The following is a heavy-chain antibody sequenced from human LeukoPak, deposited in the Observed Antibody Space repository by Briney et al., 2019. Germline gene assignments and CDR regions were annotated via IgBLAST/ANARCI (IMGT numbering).Heavy chain of an antibody. CDR1: GFSFSNAY. D-gene: IGHD1-26*01. V-gene: IGHV3-15*01. CDR3: ATDLRWELRDIQH. J-gene: IGHJ1*01. CDR2: IKSETDGGTT. Sequence: NPGGSLRLSCAASGFSFSNAYMTWVRQAPGKGLEWVGRIKSETDGGTTDYAAPVKGRFTISREDSKNTLYLQMNSLKTEDTAVYHCATDLRWELRDIQHWGQGTLVTVSS.